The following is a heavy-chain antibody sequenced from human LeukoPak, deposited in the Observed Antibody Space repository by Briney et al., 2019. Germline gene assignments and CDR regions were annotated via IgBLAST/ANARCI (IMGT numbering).Heavy chain of an antibody. CDR2: IYPRDSDT. D-gene: IGHD6-13*01. V-gene: IGHV5-51*01. J-gene: IGHJ6*03. Sequence: GESLEISLQGSGCRFTSNWIGWVRPVPGKGLGWTGIIYPRDSDTKYSPSSQGQVTISADKSMNTAYLQWSSLKASDTAMYYCARHVFAAGKAYYMDVWGKGTTVTASS. CDR1: GCRFTSNW. CDR3: ARHVFAAGKAYYMDV.